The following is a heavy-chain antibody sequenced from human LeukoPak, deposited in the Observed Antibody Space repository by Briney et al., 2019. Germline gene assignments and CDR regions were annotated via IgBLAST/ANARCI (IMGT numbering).Heavy chain of an antibody. CDR3: ARVAASGALDFDY. J-gene: IGHJ4*02. CDR1: GFTFSSYS. D-gene: IGHD6-25*01. V-gene: IGHV3-21*01. CDR2: IRSSDTYI. Sequence: GGSLRLSCAASGFTFSSYSMNWVRQAPGKGLEWVSSIRSSDTYIYYADSVRGRFTISRDNAKNSLYLQMNSLRAEDTAVYYCARVAASGALDFDYWGQGTLVTVSS.